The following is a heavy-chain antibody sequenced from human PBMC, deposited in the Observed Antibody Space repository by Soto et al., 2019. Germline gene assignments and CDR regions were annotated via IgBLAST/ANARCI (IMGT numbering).Heavy chain of an antibody. CDR1: GFIFSTYS. CDR3: AKKVNSGPGSQYFDY. Sequence: PGGSLRLSCAASGFIFSTYSMSWVRQAPGKGLEWVSGFRTGADDGTTYYADSVKGRFTISRDISKNTLFLQMNSLRAEDTAIYYCAKKVNSGPGSQYFDYWGQGTLVTVSS. J-gene: IGHJ4*02. D-gene: IGHD3-10*01. CDR2: FRTGADDGTT. V-gene: IGHV3-23*01.